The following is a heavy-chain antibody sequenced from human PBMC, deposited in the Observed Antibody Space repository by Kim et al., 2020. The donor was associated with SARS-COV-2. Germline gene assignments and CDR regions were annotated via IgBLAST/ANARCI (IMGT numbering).Heavy chain of an antibody. CDR2: INTNTGNP. CDR3: ARDLGTYGDNSFDP. V-gene: IGHV7-4-1*02. Sequence: ASVKVSCKASGYTFTSYAMNWVRQAPGQGLEWMGWINTNTGNPTYAQGFTGRFVFSLDTSVSTAYLQISSLKAEDTAVYYCARDLGTYGDNSFDPWGQGTLVTVSS. CDR1: GYTFTSYA. J-gene: IGHJ5*02. D-gene: IGHD3-10*01.